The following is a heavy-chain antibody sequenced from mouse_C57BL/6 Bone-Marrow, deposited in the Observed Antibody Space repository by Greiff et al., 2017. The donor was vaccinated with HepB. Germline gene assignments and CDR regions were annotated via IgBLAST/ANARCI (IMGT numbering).Heavy chain of an antibody. D-gene: IGHD2-13*01. J-gene: IGHJ3*01. Sequence: VQLQQSGPELVKPGASVKIPCKASGYTFTDYNMDWVKQSHGKSLEWIGDINPNNGGTIYNQKFKGKATLTVDKSSSTAYMELRSLTSEDTAVYYCARSSDWGFAYWGQGTLVTVSA. CDR1: GYTFTDYN. CDR2: INPNNGGT. V-gene: IGHV1-18*01. CDR3: ARSSDWGFAY.